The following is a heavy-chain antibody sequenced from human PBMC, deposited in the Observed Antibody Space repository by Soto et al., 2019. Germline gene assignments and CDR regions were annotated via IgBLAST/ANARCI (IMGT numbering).Heavy chain of an antibody. Sequence: ASVKVSCKASGYTFTSYDINWVRQATGQGLEWMGWMNPNSGNTGYAQKFQGRVTMTRNTSTDTAYMELSSLRSEDTAVYYCATGSPGIAVAGDAFDIWGQGTMVTV. CDR3: ATGSPGIAVAGDAFDI. J-gene: IGHJ3*02. V-gene: IGHV1-8*01. D-gene: IGHD6-19*01. CDR1: GYTFTSYD. CDR2: MNPNSGNT.